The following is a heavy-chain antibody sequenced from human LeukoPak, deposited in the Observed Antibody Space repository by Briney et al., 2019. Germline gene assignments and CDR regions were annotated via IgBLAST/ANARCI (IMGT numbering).Heavy chain of an antibody. V-gene: IGHV1-2*02. D-gene: IGHD3-10*01. Sequence: ASVKVSCKASGYTFTGYYMHWVRRAPGQGLEWMGWINLNSGGTNYAQKFQGRVTMTRDTSISTAYMELSRLRSDDTAVYYCARGRHGELFRVYYYYMDVWGKGTTVTVSS. CDR3: ARGRHGELFRVYYYYMDV. J-gene: IGHJ6*03. CDR2: INLNSGGT. CDR1: GYTFTGYY.